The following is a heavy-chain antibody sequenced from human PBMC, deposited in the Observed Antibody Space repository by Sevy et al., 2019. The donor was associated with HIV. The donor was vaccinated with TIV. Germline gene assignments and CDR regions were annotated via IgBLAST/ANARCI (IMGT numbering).Heavy chain of an antibody. Sequence: GGSLRLSCAASGFTFSNAWLNWVRQAPGKGLEWVGRIKSKTDGGTTDYAAPVKGRFTISRDDSKNTLYPQMNSLKTEDTAVYYCTTDPYYDDSTGFQPYFDYWGQGTLVTVSS. J-gene: IGHJ4*02. CDR2: IKSKTDGGTT. V-gene: IGHV3-15*07. CDR3: TTDPYYDDSTGFQPYFDY. CDR1: GFTFSNAW. D-gene: IGHD3-22*01.